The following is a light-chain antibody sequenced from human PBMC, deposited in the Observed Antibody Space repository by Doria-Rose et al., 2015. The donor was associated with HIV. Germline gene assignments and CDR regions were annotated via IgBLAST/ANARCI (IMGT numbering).Light chain of an antibody. CDR1: QSLLYTSKNY. Sequence: VLTQPPESLGMPLGERATLNCKSNQSLLYTSKNYLAWYQQKPGQPPKLLIYWASTRQSVVPARFSGSGSWTEFTLTISSLEAEDVAVYYCQQYYDTPSFGPGTTVDIK. CDR2: WAS. CDR3: QQYYDTPS. J-gene: IGKJ3*01. V-gene: IGKV4-1*01.